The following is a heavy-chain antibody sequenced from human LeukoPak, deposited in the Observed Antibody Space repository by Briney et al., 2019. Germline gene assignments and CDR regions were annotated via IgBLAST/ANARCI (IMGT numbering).Heavy chain of an antibody. V-gene: IGHV4-39*07. CDR1: GGSISSSSYY. Sequence: SETLSLTCTVSGGSISSSSYYWGWIRQPPGKGLEWIGSIYYSGSTYYNPSLKSRVTISVDTSKNQFSLKLSSVTAADTAVYYCARERPSGAVAAYFDYWGQGTLVTVSS. J-gene: IGHJ4*02. CDR2: IYYSGST. D-gene: IGHD6-19*01. CDR3: ARERPSGAVAAYFDY.